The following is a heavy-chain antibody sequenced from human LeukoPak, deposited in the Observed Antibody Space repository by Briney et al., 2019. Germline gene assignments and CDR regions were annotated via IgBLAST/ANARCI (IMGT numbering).Heavy chain of an antibody. Sequence: PGGSLRLSCAASGFTFSSYSMNWVRQAPGKGLEWVSYISSSSSTIYYADSVKGRFTISRDNAKNSLYLQMNSLRAEDTAVYYCVRGPGTMIVVSSYDYWGQGTLVTVSS. V-gene: IGHV3-48*01. J-gene: IGHJ4*02. CDR2: ISSSSSTI. D-gene: IGHD3-22*01. CDR1: GFTFSSYS. CDR3: VRGPGTMIVVSSYDY.